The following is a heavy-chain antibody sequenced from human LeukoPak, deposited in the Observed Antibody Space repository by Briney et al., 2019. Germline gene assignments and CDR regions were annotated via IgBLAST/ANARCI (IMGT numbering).Heavy chain of an antibody. Sequence: PSETLSLTCTVSGGSISSYYWSWIRQPAGKGLEWIGRIYTSGSTNYNPSLKSRVTMSVDTSKNQFSLKLSSVTAADTAVYYCARESSSWAPDAFDIWGQGTMVTVPS. CDR3: ARESSSWAPDAFDI. V-gene: IGHV4-4*07. J-gene: IGHJ3*02. CDR1: GGSISSYY. D-gene: IGHD6-13*01. CDR2: IYTSGST.